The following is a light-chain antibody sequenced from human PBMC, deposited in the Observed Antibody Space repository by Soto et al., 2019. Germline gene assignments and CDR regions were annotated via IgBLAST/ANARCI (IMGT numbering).Light chain of an antibody. CDR2: DVT. CDR1: SSDVGGYNY. Sequence: QSALTQPASVSGSPGPSITISCTGTSSDVGGYNYVSWYQQHPVKAPKLMIYDVTNRPSGVSDRFSGSKSGNTASLTISGLQAEDGADYYCSSYTSSSTPDVFGTGTKLTVL. V-gene: IGLV2-14*01. J-gene: IGLJ1*01. CDR3: SSYTSSSTPDV.